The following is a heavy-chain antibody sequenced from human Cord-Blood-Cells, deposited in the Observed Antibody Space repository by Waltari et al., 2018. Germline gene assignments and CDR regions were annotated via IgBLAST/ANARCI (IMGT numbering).Heavy chain of an antibody. Sequence: QVQLQQWGAGLLKPSETLSLTCAVYGGSFSGYYWSWIRQPPGKGLEWIGEINHSGSTNYNPALKSRVTISVDTSKNQFSLKLSSVTAADTAVYYCVRGEGYCSSTSCYYFDYWGQGTLVTVSS. CDR2: INHSGST. CDR3: VRGEGYCSSTSCYYFDY. V-gene: IGHV4-34*01. J-gene: IGHJ4*02. CDR1: GGSFSGYY. D-gene: IGHD2-2*01.